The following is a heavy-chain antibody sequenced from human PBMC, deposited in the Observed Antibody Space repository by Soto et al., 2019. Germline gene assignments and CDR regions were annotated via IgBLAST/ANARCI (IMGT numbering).Heavy chain of an antibody. Sequence: GGSLRLSCAASGFTFSSYGMHWVRQAPGKGLEWVAVISYDGSNKYYADSVKGRFTISRDNSKNTLYLQMNSLRAEDTAVYYCARTAFYYDSNGYFFDYWGQGTLVTVSS. CDR1: GFTFSSYG. D-gene: IGHD3-22*01. J-gene: IGHJ4*02. CDR3: ARTAFYYDSNGYFFDY. CDR2: ISYDGSNK. V-gene: IGHV3-30*03.